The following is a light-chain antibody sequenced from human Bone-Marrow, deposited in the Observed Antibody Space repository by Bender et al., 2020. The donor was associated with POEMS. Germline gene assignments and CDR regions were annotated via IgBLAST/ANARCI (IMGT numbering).Light chain of an antibody. J-gene: IGLJ3*02. V-gene: IGLV1-44*01. Sequence: QSVLTQPPSASGTPGQRVTISCSGGSSNIGAHAVNWYQHLPGTAPKLLIYPSHRRPSGVPDRFPGSRAGTSASLAISGLQSGDEADYYCAVWDDSLNGWVFGGGTKLNVL. CDR1: SSNIGAHA. CDR2: PSH. CDR3: AVWDDSLNGWV.